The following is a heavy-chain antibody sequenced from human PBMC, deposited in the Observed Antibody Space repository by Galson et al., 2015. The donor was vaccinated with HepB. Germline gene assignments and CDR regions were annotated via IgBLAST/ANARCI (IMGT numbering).Heavy chain of an antibody. CDR3: VKGGIAVAGIHFDY. D-gene: IGHD6-19*01. CDR1: GFTFSSYA. V-gene: IGHV3-64D*06. J-gene: IGHJ4*02. Sequence: SLRLSCAASGFTFSSYAMHWVRQAPGKGLEYVSAISSNGGSTYYADSVKGRFTISRDNSKNTLYLQMSSLRAEDTAVYYCVKGGIAVAGIHFDYWGRGTQVTVSS. CDR2: ISSNGGST.